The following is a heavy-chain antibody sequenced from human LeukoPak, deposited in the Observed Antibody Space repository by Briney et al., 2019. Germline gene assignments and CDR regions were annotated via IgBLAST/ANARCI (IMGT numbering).Heavy chain of an antibody. CDR1: GGSIGSGSYY. CDR2: IYTSGST. Sequence: SETLSLTCTVSGGSIGSGSYYWSWIRQPAGKGLEWIGRIYTSGSTNYNPSLKSRVTISVDTSKNQFSLKLSSVTAADTAVYYCARGYSSGWYGGTSNNWFDPWGQGTLVTVSS. CDR3: ARGYSSGWYGGTSNNWFDP. J-gene: IGHJ5*02. D-gene: IGHD6-19*01. V-gene: IGHV4-61*02.